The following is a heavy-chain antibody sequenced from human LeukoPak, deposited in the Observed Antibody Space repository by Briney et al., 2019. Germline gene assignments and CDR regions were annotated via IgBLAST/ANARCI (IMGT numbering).Heavy chain of an antibody. V-gene: IGHV1-3*01. CDR2: INPGNGDT. CDR1: GYIFTNYA. CDR3: ARKGAYGDYFDY. Sequence: GASVKVSCKASGYIFTNYAVQWVRQAPGQSLEWLGWINPGNGDTRYSQKFQGRVTITRDTSASTAYMELSSLRSEDTAVYYCARKGAYGDYFDYWGQGTLVTVSS. J-gene: IGHJ4*02. D-gene: IGHD4-17*01.